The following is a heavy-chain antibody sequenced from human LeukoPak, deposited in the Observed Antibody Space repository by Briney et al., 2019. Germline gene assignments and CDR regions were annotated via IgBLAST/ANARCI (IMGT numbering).Heavy chain of an antibody. CDR1: GYTFTSYD. V-gene: IGHV1-8*01. CDR2: MNPNSGNT. D-gene: IGHD3-9*01. Sequence: ASVKVSCKASGYTFTSYDINWVRQATGQGLEWMGWMNPNSGNTGYAQKFQGRVTMTRNTSISTAYMELSSLRSEDTAMYYCAGGFFPYYDILTGYYNYWGQGTLVTVSS. J-gene: IGHJ4*02. CDR3: AGGFFPYYDILTGYYNY.